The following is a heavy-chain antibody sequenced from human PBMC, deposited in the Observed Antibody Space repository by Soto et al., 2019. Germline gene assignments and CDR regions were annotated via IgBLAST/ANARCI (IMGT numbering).Heavy chain of an antibody. CDR2: IYSGGST. CDR3: ARAGGPVYYYYGMDV. J-gene: IGHJ6*02. V-gene: IGHV3-53*01. Sequence: GSLRLSCAASGFTVSSNYMSWVRQAPGKGLEWVSVIYSGGSTYYADSVKGRFTISRDNSKNTLYLQMNSLRAEDTAVYYCARAGGPVYYYYGMDVWGQGTTVTVSS. CDR1: GFTVSSNY.